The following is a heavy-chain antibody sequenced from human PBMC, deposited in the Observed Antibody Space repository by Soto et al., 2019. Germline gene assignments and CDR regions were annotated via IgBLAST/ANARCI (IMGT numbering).Heavy chain of an antibody. CDR2: MSADNINKT. J-gene: IGHJ4*01. CDR1: AFVVTNYA. Sequence: EVQLLESWGGVAQPGGSLRLSCAASAFVVTNYAMTWVRQAPGKGLALVATMSADNINKTYYAASLKGRFNISRGSSRNTLYLQMDSLRAEASALYYCARAADRGILYGLFDFWGHGTLVTVSS. D-gene: IGHD2-8*01. CDR3: ARAADRGILYGLFDF. V-gene: IGHV3-23*01.